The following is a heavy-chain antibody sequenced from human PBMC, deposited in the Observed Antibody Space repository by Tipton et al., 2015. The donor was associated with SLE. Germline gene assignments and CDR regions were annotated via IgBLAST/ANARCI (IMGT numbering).Heavy chain of an antibody. CDR2: INHSGST. CDR1: GYSISSGYY. CDR3: ARPLCSTTSCYNSWFVP. V-gene: IGHV4-38-2*02. Sequence: TLSLTCTVSGYSISSGYYWGWIRQPPGKGLEWIGEINHSGSTNYNSSLKSRVTISVDTSKNQFSLKLSSVTAADTAVYFCARPLCSTTSCYNSWFVPWGQGTLVAVSS. J-gene: IGHJ5*02. D-gene: IGHD2-2*02.